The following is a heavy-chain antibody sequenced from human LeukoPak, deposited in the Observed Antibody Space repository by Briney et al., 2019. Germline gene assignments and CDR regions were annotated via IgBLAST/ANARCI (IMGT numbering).Heavy chain of an antibody. D-gene: IGHD6-13*01. Sequence: GASVKVSCKASGYTFTSYGISWVRRAPGQGLEWMGWISAYNGNTNYAQKLQGRVTMTTDTSTSTAYMELRSLRSDDTAVYYCARDTTGYSSSWYDYWGQGTLVTVSS. CDR3: ARDTTGYSSSWYDY. CDR2: ISAYNGNT. J-gene: IGHJ4*02. V-gene: IGHV1-18*01. CDR1: GYTFTSYG.